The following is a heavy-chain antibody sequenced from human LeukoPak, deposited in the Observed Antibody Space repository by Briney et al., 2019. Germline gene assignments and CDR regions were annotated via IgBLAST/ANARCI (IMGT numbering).Heavy chain of an antibody. Sequence: PGGSLRLSCAASGFTFNDYYMSWIRQAPGKGLEWVSYLSGSGSIIYYADSVKGRFTISRDNAENSLYLQMNSLRAEDTAVYYCARVLRYCSGGNCYSGGLGYMDVWGKGTTVTISS. J-gene: IGHJ6*03. D-gene: IGHD2-15*01. CDR1: GFTFNDYY. CDR2: LSGSGSII. CDR3: ARVLRYCSGGNCYSGGLGYMDV. V-gene: IGHV3-11*01.